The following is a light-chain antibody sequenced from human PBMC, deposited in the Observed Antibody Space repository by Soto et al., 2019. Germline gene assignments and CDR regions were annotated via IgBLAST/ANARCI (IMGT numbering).Light chain of an antibody. J-gene: IGLJ1*01. V-gene: IGLV2-14*01. CDR1: STDVGGYKY. CDR2: EVN. Sequence: QSALTQPASVSGSPGQSITISCTGTSTDVGGYKYVSWYQQHPGTAPKLMIFEVNGRPSGVSDRFSGSKSGNTASLTISGVQPEDEADYYCSSFSSSSTPYVFGTGTKVTVL. CDR3: SSFSSSSTPYV.